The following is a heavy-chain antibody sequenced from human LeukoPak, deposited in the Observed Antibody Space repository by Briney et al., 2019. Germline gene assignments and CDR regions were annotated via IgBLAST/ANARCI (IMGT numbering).Heavy chain of an antibody. CDR3: ARDRPFGGVVDGMDV. J-gene: IGHJ6*02. V-gene: IGHV3-53*01. D-gene: IGHD3-16*02. CDR1: GFTVSSNY. CDR2: THSGGTT. Sequence: GALRLSCAASGFTVSSNYMSWVRQAPGQGLEWVSVTHSGGTTYYADSVKGRFIISRDSSENTLYLQMNSLRIEDTAVYYCARDRPFGGVVDGMDVWGQGTTVTVFS.